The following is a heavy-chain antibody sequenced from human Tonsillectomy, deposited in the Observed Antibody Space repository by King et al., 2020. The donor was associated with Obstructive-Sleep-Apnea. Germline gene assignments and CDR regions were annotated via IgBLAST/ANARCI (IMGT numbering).Heavy chain of an antibody. Sequence: QLVQSGPEVKKPGTSVKVSRKASGFTFTSSAMQWVRQARGQRLEWIGWIVVGSGNTNYAQKFQERVTITRDMSTSTAYMELSSLRSEDTAVYYCAAARWYRGSGYGMDVWGQGTTVTVSS. V-gene: IGHV1-58*02. J-gene: IGHJ6*02. CDR1: GFTFTSSA. CDR3: AAARWYRGSGYGMDV. CDR2: IVVGSGNT. D-gene: IGHD3-10*01.